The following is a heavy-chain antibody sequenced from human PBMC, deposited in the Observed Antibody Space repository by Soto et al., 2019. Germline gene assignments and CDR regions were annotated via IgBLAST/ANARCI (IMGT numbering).Heavy chain of an antibody. CDR3: ARGSCRSSSCYGLDY. CDR2: FSTSGST. J-gene: IGHJ4*02. CDR1: GGSLSSYY. D-gene: IGHD2-2*01. Sequence: SETLSLTCTVSGGSLSSYYWNWIRQPAGKGLEWIGRFSTSGSTNYNPSLKSRVTMSVDTSKNQFSLRLNSVTAADTAVYYCARGSCRSSSCYGLDYWGQGTLVTVSS. V-gene: IGHV4-4*07.